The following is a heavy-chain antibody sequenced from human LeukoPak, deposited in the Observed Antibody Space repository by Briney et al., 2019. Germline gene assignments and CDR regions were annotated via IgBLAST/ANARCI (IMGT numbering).Heavy chain of an antibody. D-gene: IGHD2-15*01. CDR1: GGSISSYY. CDR3: ARAYCSGGSCPNFDY. Sequence: PSETLSLICTVSGGSISSYYWSWIRQPPGKGLEWIGYIHYSGSTNYNPSLKSRVTISGDTSKNQFSLKLSSVTAADTAVYYCARAYCSGGSCPNFDYWGQGTLVTVSS. V-gene: IGHV4-59*01. CDR2: IHYSGST. J-gene: IGHJ4*02.